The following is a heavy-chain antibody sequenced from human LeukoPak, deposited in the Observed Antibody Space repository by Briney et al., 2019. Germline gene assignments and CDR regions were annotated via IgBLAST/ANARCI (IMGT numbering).Heavy chain of an antibody. CDR2: ISYDGVDK. Sequence: GGSLRLSCAASQFIFNNYAMSWVRQAPGKGLEWVASISYDGVDKYYADSLKDRFTMSRDNSKNSIYLQMNSLRVEDTTMYYCAKDVDTVMDWANDAFDVWGQGTMVIVSS. D-gene: IGHD5-18*01. CDR1: QFIFNNYA. J-gene: IGHJ3*01. CDR3: AKDVDTVMDWANDAFDV. V-gene: IGHV3-30-3*01.